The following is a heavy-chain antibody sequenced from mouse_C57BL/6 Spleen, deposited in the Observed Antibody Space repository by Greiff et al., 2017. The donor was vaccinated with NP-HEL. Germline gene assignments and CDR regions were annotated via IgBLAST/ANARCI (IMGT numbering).Heavy chain of an antibody. J-gene: IGHJ4*01. V-gene: IGHV1-74*01. CDR2: IHPSDSDT. D-gene: IGHD2-1*01. CDR1: GYTFTIYW. Sequence: QVQLQQPGAELVKPGASVKVSCKASGYTFTIYWMHWVKQRPGQGLEWIGRIHPSDSDTNYNQKFKGKATLTVDKSSSTAYMQLSSLTSEDSAVYYCARTTHGNYVGYAMDYWGQGTSVTVSS. CDR3: ARTTHGNYVGYAMDY.